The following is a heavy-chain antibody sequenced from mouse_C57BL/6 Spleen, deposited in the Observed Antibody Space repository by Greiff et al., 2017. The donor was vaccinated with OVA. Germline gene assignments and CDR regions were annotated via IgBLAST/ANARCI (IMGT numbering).Heavy chain of an antibody. CDR2: IDPSDRYT. D-gene: IGHD3-3*01. CDR1: GYTFTSSC. CDR3: ARGGQAAAREG. J-gene: IGHJ4*01. V-gene: IGHV1-69*01. Sequence: QVQLQQPGAELVMPGASVKLSCTASGYTFTSSCMHWVKQRPGQGLEWIGEIDPSDRYTNYTQKFPGKSTLTVDKSSNTAYMQLSSLTSEDAAVEYGARGGQAAAREGWGKGTSVT.